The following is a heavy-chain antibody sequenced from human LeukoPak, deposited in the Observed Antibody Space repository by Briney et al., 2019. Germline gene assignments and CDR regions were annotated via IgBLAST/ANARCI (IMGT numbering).Heavy chain of an antibody. D-gene: IGHD6-13*01. Sequence: SETLSLTCTVSGGSISSSSYYWGWIRQPPGKGLEWIGSIYYSGSTYFNPSLKSRVTMSVDTSKNQFSLKLSSVTAADAAVYYCARGWDSSPLNNNWFDPWGQGTLVTVSS. J-gene: IGHJ5*02. V-gene: IGHV4-39*07. CDR1: GGSISSSSYY. CDR3: ARGWDSSPLNNNWFDP. CDR2: IYYSGST.